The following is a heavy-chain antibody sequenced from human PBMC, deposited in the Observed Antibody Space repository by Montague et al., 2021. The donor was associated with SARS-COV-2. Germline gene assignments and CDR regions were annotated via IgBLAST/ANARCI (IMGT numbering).Heavy chain of an antibody. D-gene: IGHD1-1*01. V-gene: IGHV4-39*07. CDR1: GGSIIVSSYY. CDR3: ASSPLRTSGANWYDKYFQH. Sequence: TLSLTCTVSGGSIIVSSYYWVWIRQPPGKGLEWIGSIYYGGTADYNPSPKSRVTISVDTTNNQFSLKLTSLTAADTAVYSCASSPLRTSGANWYDKYFQHWGQGTRVTVSS. J-gene: IGHJ1*01. CDR2: IYYGGTA.